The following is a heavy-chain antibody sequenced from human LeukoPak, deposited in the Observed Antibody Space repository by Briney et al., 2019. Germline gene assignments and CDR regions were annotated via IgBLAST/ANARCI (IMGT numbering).Heavy chain of an antibody. V-gene: IGHV3-30*18. D-gene: IGHD3-22*01. CDR1: EFTFSNYG. CDR3: AKGNSGFYFYFDY. J-gene: IGHJ4*02. Sequence: GGSLRLSCAASEFTFSNYGMHWVRQAPGKELEWVAAILSDGCDKYYADSVKGRFTISRDNSKNTLYLQMNSLRAEDTAVYYCAKGNSGFYFYFDYWGQGTLVTVSS. CDR2: ILSDGCDK.